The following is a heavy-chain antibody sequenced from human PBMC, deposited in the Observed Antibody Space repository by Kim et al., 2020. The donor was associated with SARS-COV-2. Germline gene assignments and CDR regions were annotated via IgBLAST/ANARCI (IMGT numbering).Heavy chain of an antibody. V-gene: IGHV4-59*01. CDR1: GGSISSYY. CDR2: IYYSGST. J-gene: IGHJ2*01. Sequence: SETLSLTCTVSGGSISSYYWSWIRQPPGKGLEWIGYIYYSGSTNYNPSLKSRVTISVDTSKNQFSLKLSSVTAADTAGYYCARVECSSTSCRYGYWYFDLWGRGPLVTVAS. D-gene: IGHD2-2*01. CDR3: ARVECSSTSCRYGYWYFDL.